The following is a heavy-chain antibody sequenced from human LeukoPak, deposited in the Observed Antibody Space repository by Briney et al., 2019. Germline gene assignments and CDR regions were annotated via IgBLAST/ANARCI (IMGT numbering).Heavy chain of an antibody. J-gene: IGHJ4*02. D-gene: IGHD1-26*01. CDR3: VQARVGQSRTDFDY. V-gene: IGHV5-51*01. Sequence: KNGESLKISCKGSGYSFTSYWIGWVRQMPGKGPEWMGIIYPGDSDTRYSPSFQGQVTISADKSISTAYLQWSSLKASDTAMYYCVQARVGQSRTDFDYWGQGTLVTVSS. CDR1: GYSFTSYW. CDR2: IYPGDSDT.